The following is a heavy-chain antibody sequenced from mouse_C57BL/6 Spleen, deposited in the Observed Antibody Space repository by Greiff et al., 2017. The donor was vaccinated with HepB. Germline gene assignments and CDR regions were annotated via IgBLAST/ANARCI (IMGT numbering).Heavy chain of an antibody. D-gene: IGHD3-3*01. CDR1: GFTFSDYG. J-gene: IGHJ4*01. CDR3: ARRGGTGAYYYAMDY. CDR2: ISSGSSTI. Sequence: EVKLMESGGGLVKPGGSLKLSCAASGFTFSDYGMHWVRQAPEKGLEWVAYISSGSSTIYYADTVKGRFTISRDNANNTLFLKMTSLRSEDTAMYYCARRGGTGAYYYAMDYWGQGTSVTVAS. V-gene: IGHV5-17*01.